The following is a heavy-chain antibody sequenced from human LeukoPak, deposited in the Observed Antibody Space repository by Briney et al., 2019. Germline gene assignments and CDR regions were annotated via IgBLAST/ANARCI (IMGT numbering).Heavy chain of an antibody. D-gene: IGHD2-15*01. Sequence: PGGSLRLSCAASGFTFSSYSMNRVRQAPGKGLEWVSSISSSSSYIYYADSVKGRFTISRDNAKNSLYLQMNSLRAEDTAVYYCARGTRVAANLHTAWGQGTLVTVSS. CDR1: GFTFSSYS. J-gene: IGHJ5*02. CDR3: ARGTRVAANLHTA. CDR2: ISSSSSYI. V-gene: IGHV3-21*01.